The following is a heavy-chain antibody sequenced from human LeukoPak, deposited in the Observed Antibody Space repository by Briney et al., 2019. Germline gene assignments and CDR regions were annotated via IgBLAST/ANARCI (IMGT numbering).Heavy chain of an antibody. CDR1: GFTLSSYG. J-gene: IGHJ4*02. V-gene: IGHV3-30*18. D-gene: IGHD3-22*01. CDR2: ISYDESNK. Sequence: GGSLRLSCAASGFTLSSYGMHWVRQAPGKGLEWVAVISYDESNKYYADSVKGRFTISRDNSKNTLYLQMNSLRAEDTAVYYCAKDWYYYDSSGHQDDYWGQGTLVTVSS. CDR3: AKDWYYYDSSGHQDDY.